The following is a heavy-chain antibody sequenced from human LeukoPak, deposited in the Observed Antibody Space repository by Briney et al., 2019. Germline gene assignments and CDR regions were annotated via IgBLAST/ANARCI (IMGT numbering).Heavy chain of an antibody. J-gene: IGHJ5*02. CDR2: INPNSGGT. CDR3: ARDQGSSWYRFDP. D-gene: IGHD6-13*01. CDR1: GYTFTGYY. V-gene: IGHV1-2*02. Sequence: ASVKFSCKASGYTFTGYYMHWVRQAPGQGLEWMGWINPNSGGTNYAQKFQGRVTMTRDTSISTAYMELSRLRSDDTAVYYCARDQGSSWYRFDPWGQGTLVTVSS.